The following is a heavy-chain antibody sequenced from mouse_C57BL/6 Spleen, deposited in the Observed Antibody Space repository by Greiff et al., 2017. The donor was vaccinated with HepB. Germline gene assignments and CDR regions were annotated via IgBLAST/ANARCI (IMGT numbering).Heavy chain of an antibody. V-gene: IGHV1-55*01. D-gene: IGHD4-1*01. CDR2: IYPGSGST. J-gene: IGHJ2*01. CDR1: GYTFTSYW. Sequence: VQLQQSGAELVKPGASVKMSCKASGYTFTSYWITWVKQRPGQGLEWIGDIYPGSGSTNYNEKFKSKASLTVDTSSSTAYMQLSSLTSEDSAVYYCAREGRTGTGLYFDYWGQGTTLTVSS. CDR3: AREGRTGTGLYFDY.